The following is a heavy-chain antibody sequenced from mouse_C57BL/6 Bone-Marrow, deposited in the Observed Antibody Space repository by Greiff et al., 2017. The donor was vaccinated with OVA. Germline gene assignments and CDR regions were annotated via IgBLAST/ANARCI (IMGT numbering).Heavy chain of an antibody. J-gene: IGHJ2*01. D-gene: IGHD1-1*01. V-gene: IGHV1-69*01. CDR2: IDPSDSYT. CDR3: ARSGYYGPYYFDY. CDR1: GYTFTSYW. Sequence: VQLQQPGAELVMPGASVKLSCKASGYTFTSYWMHWVKQRPGQGLEWIGEIDPSDSYTNYNQKFKGKSTFTVDKSSSTAYMQLSSLTSEDSAVYYCARSGYYGPYYFDYWGQGTTLTVSA.